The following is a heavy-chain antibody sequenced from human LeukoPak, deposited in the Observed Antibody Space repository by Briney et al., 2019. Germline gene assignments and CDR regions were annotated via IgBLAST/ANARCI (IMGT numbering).Heavy chain of an antibody. J-gene: IGHJ3*02. D-gene: IGHD6-13*01. Sequence: PGGSLRLSCVASGFSVSTSYMNWVRQAPGKGLEWVSVIYTGGSTLYADSVRGRFTISRDDSKNTVYLQMNTLRPEDTAVYYCAREEYTSRRDQDPFDIWGQGTMVTVSS. V-gene: IGHV3-66*01. CDR3: AREEYTSRRDQDPFDI. CDR2: IYTGGST. CDR1: GFSVSTSY.